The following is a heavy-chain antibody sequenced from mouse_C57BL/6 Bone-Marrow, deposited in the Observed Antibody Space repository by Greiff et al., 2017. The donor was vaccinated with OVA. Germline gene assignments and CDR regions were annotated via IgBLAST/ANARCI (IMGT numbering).Heavy chain of an antibody. CDR3: TKDYGSPWFAY. J-gene: IGHJ3*01. D-gene: IGHD1-1*01. CDR2: ISSGGDYI. V-gene: IGHV5-9-1*02. Sequence: EVKLMESGEGLVKPGGSLKLSCAASGFTFSSYAMSWVRQPPEKRLEWVAYISSGGDYIYYADTVKGRFTISRDNARNTLYLQMSSLKSEDTAMYYCTKDYGSPWFAYWGQGTLVTVSA. CDR1: GFTFSSYA.